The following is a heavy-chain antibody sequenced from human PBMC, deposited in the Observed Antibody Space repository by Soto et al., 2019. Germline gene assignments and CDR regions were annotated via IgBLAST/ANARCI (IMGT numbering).Heavy chain of an antibody. V-gene: IGHV1-69*13. D-gene: IGHD3-3*01. CDR2: IIPIFGTA. J-gene: IGHJ4*02. CDR3: ARDTYDFWSGSSNYYFDY. CDR1: GGTFSSYA. Sequence: SVKVSCKASGGTFSSYAISWVRQAPGQGLEWMGGIIPIFGTANYAQKFQGRVTITADESTSTAYMELSSLRSEDTAVYYCARDTYDFWSGSSNYYFDYWGQGTLVTVSS.